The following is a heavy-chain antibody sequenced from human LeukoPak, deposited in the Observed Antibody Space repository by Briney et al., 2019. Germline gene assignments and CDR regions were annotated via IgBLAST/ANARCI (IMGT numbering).Heavy chain of an antibody. Sequence: AAVKYACKASCYTVTSYGISWVRQAPGQGLEWMGWISAYNGNTNYAQKLQGRVTMTTDTSTSTAYMELRSLRSDDTAVYYCARDEHILRYPGSRFDPWGQGTLVTVSS. CDR2: ISAYNGNT. CDR1: CYTVTSYG. CDR3: ARDEHILRYPGSRFDP. V-gene: IGHV1-18*01. D-gene: IGHD3-9*01. J-gene: IGHJ5*02.